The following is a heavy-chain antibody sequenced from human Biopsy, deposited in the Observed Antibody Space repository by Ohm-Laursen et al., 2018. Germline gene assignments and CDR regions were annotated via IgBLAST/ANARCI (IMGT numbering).Heavy chain of an antibody. Sequence: SDTLSLTCKVYGNTFSDYYWSWIRQPPGKGLEWIGQINQSGRTNYNPSLKSRVNISADKSNNQFSLKLTSVTSADTAVYFCGNEVHGRDYWGLGALVTVSS. CDR2: INQSGRT. J-gene: IGHJ4*02. CDR3: GNEVHGRDY. CDR1: GNTFSDYY. V-gene: IGHV4-34*08. D-gene: IGHD2-15*01.